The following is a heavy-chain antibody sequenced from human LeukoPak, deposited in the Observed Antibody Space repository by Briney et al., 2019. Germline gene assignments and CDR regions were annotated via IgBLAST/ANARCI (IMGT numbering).Heavy chain of an antibody. CDR1: GGSISSYY. D-gene: IGHD4-17*01. CDR3: ASNYGDYDNWFDP. J-gene: IGHJ5*02. CDR2: IYYSGST. Sequence: SETLSLTCTVSGGSISSYYWSWIRQPPGKGLEWIGYIYYSGSTNYNPSLKSRVTISVDTSKYQFSLKLSSVTAADTAVYYCASNYGDYDNWFDPWGQGTLVTVSS. V-gene: IGHV4-59*08.